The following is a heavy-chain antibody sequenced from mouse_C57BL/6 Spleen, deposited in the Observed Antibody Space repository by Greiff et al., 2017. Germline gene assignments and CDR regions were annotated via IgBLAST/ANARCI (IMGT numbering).Heavy chain of an antibody. D-gene: IGHD1-1*01. CDR3: TFTTVDYFDF. J-gene: IGHJ2*01. Sequence: QVQLQQSGAELVRPGASVTLSCKASGYTFTDYEMHWVKQTPVHGLEWIGAIDPETGGTAYNQKFKGKAILTADKSSSTAYMELRSLTSEDSAVYYCTFTTVDYFDFWGQGTTLTVSS. CDR2: IDPETGGT. CDR1: GYTFTDYE. V-gene: IGHV1-15*01.